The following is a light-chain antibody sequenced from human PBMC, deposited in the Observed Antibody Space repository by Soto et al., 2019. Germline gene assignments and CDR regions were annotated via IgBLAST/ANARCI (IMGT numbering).Light chain of an antibody. CDR3: QQSYSTPRT. CDR2: WAS. Sequence: DIVMTQSPDSLAVSLGERATINCKSSQSVIHTSNNKSYLAWYQQKAGQPPELLLYWASARDSGVPDRFSGSGSGTDFTLTISSLQPEDFATYYCQQSYSTPRTFGQGTRLEI. CDR1: QSVIHTSNNKSY. J-gene: IGKJ5*01. V-gene: IGKV4-1*01.